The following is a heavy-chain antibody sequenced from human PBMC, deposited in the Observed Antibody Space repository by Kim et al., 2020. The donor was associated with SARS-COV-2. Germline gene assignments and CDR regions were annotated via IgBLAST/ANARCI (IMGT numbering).Heavy chain of an antibody. D-gene: IGHD6-6*01. V-gene: IGHV4-34*13. Sequence: YTPPLKSRVTISVDTSKNQFSLKLSSVPAADTAVYYCARAEYSSSWWFDPWGQGTLVTVSS. CDR3: ARAEYSSSWWFDP. J-gene: IGHJ5*02.